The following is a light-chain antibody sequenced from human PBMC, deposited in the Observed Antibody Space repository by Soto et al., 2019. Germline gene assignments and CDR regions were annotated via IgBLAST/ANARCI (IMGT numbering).Light chain of an antibody. V-gene: IGLV2-8*01. J-gene: IGLJ2*01. CDR1: SSDIGGDNY. Sequence: QSALTQPRSASGSPGQSVTISCTGTSSDIGGDNYVSWYQHYPGKAPKLIIYQVTKRPSGVPDRFSGSKSGNAASLTVSGRHAEDEADDYYGSYAGITNFVVFGGGTKLTVL. CDR2: QVT. CDR3: GSYAGITNFVV.